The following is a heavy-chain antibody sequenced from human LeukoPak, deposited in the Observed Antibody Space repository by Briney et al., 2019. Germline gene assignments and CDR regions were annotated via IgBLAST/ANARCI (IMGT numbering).Heavy chain of an antibody. CDR1: GFTVSNKY. D-gene: IGHD6-19*01. CDR2: IYSGGST. CDR3: ARAVAGSLYYFDY. V-gene: IGHV3-53*01. Sequence: GGSLRLSCAASGFTVSNKYMSWVRQAPGKGLEWVSVIYSGGSTYYADSVKGRFTISRDNYKNTVYLQMSSLRAEDTGVYYCARAVAGSLYYFDYWGQGTLVTVSS. J-gene: IGHJ4*02.